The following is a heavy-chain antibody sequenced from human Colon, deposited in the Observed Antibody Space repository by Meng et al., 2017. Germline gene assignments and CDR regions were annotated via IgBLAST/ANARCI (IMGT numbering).Heavy chain of an antibody. CDR3: ARDHGYSYGLPLDY. CDR1: GARVSSNTVA. V-gene: IGHV6-1*01. Sequence: QVQLQQSGPGLVTPSQTLSRPCVIPGARVSSNTVAWNWIRQSPSRGLEWLGRTYYRSKWYNEYAVSVKSRMTFNADTSKNQVSLQVNSVTPEDTAVYYCARDHGYSYGLPLDYWGQGILVTVSS. CDR2: TYYRSKWYN. D-gene: IGHD5-18*01. J-gene: IGHJ4*02.